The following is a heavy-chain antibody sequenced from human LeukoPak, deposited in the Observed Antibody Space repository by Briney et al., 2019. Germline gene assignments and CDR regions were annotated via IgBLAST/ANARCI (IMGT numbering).Heavy chain of an antibody. CDR2: IYYSGST. V-gene: IGHV4-31*03. D-gene: IGHD5-18*01. Sequence: PSETLSLTCTVSGGSISSGGYYWSWIRQHPGKGLEWIGYIYYSGSTYYNPSLKSRVTISVDTSKNQFSLKLSSVTAADTAVYYCARGKDTAMDPESNWFDPWGQGTLVTVSS. J-gene: IGHJ5*02. CDR1: GGSISSGGYY. CDR3: ARGKDTAMDPESNWFDP.